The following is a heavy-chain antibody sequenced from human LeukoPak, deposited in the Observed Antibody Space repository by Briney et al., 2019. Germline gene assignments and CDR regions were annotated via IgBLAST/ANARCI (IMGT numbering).Heavy chain of an antibody. CDR3: ARDTTSGWSFDY. CDR1: GFTFSSYP. V-gene: IGHV3-64*02. D-gene: IGHD6-19*01. J-gene: IGHJ4*02. Sequence: GGSLRLSCTASGFTFSSYPMRWVRQAPGEGLEYVSAIFGIGDSSFYADSVKGRFTISTDNSKTTLYLQMCSLRADDMAVYYCARDTTSGWSFDYWGQGTQVTVSS. CDR2: IFGIGDSS.